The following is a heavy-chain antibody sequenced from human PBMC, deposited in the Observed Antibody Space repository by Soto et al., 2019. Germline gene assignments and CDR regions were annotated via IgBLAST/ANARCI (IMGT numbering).Heavy chain of an antibody. CDR3: ARLYYYDSSGYYPLDY. CDR2: IDPGDSNT. J-gene: IGHJ4*02. CDR1: GYTFSGYW. Sequence: PGESLKISCKGSGYTFSGYWIVWVRQMPGKGLEWVGIIDPGDSNTRYSPSFQGQVTISADKSIKTAYLQWSSLRPSDTAMYYCARLYYYDSSGYYPLDYWGQGTLVTVSS. V-gene: IGHV5-51*01. D-gene: IGHD3-22*01.